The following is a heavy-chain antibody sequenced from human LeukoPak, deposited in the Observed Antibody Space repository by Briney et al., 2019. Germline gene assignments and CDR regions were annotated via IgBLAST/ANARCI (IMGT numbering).Heavy chain of an antibody. V-gene: IGHV3-7*01. D-gene: IGHD6-6*01. CDR2: IKQDGSEK. CDR1: GFTFSSYW. Sequence: GGSLRLSCAASGFTFSSYWMSWVRQAPGKGLEWVANIKQDGSEKYYVDSVKGRFTISRDNAKNSLYLQMNSLRAEDTAVYYCARALSIAARRVGDAFDIWGQGTMVTVSS. J-gene: IGHJ3*02. CDR3: ARALSIAARRVGDAFDI.